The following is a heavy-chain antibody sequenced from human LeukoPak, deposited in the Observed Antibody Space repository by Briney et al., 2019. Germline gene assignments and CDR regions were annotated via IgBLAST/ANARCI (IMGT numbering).Heavy chain of an antibody. CDR3: ARDLGGDYQVNGWFDP. CDR2: IIPIFGTA. V-gene: IGHV1-69*13. J-gene: IGHJ5*02. CDR1: GGTFSSYA. D-gene: IGHD4-17*01. Sequence: ASVKVSCKASGGTFSSYAISWVRQAPGQGLEWMGGIIPIFGTANYAQKFQGRVTITADESTSTAYMELSSLRSEDTAVYYCARDLGGDYQVNGWFDPWDQGTLVTVSS.